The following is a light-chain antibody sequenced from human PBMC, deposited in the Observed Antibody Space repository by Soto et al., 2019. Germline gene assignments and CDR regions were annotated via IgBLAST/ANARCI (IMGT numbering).Light chain of an antibody. J-gene: IGKJ1*01. Sequence: EVVLSQYPATLSLSPGERATLSCRASQSVSSNLAWYQQKPGQAPRLLIYGASNRATGIPDRFSGSGSGTDFTLTISRLEPEDFAVYYCQQYGSSGTFGQGTKVDIK. CDR1: QSVSSN. V-gene: IGKV3-20*01. CDR3: QQYGSSGT. CDR2: GAS.